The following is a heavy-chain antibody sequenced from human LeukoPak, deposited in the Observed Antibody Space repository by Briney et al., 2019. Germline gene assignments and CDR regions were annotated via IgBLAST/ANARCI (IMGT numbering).Heavy chain of an antibody. D-gene: IGHD1-26*01. Sequence: GGSLRLSCAASGFTFSSYSMNWVRQAPGKGLEWVSYVSSSGSTIYYADSVKGRFTISRDNAKNSLYLQMNSLRAEDTAVYYCARVNGGSYDYFDYWGQGTLVTVPS. V-gene: IGHV3-48*04. CDR3: ARVNGGSYDYFDY. CDR1: GFTFSSYS. CDR2: VSSSGSTI. J-gene: IGHJ4*02.